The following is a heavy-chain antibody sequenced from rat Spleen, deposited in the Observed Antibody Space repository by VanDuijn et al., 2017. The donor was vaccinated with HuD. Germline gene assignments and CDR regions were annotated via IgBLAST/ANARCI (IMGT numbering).Heavy chain of an antibody. CDR2: ISYYGTTA. Sequence: EVQLVESGGGLVQPGRSLKLSCATSGFTFSNYGMAWARQAPTKGLEWVDTISYYGTTAHYRDSVKGRFTISRDIAKSTLYLQMDSLRSEDTATYYCTRHEPNWFVYWGQGTLVTVSS. CDR1: GFTFSNYG. V-gene: IGHV5-29*01. J-gene: IGHJ3*01. CDR3: TRHEPNWFVY.